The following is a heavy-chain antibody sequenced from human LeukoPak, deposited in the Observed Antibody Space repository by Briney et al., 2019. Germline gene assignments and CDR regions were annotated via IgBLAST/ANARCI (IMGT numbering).Heavy chain of an antibody. CDR1: GFTFSSYW. D-gene: IGHD3-9*01. Sequence: GGSLRLSCAASGFTFSSYWMHWVRQAPGKGLVWVSRINTGGSSTTYADSVKGRFTISRDYSQNTLLLQMNSLRAEDTALYYCARGKTSDDIIEDAFDIWGQGTMVAVSS. CDR3: ARGKTSDDIIEDAFDI. J-gene: IGHJ3*02. CDR2: INTGGSST. V-gene: IGHV3-74*01.